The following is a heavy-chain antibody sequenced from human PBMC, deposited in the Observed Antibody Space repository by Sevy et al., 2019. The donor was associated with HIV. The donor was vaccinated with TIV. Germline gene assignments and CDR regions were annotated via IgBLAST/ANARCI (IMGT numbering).Heavy chain of an antibody. CDR2: ISGSGGST. D-gene: IGHD3-10*01. V-gene: IGHV3-23*01. J-gene: IGHJ5*02. CDR1: GFTFSSYA. Sequence: GGSLRLACAASGFTFSSYAMSWVRRAPGKGLEWVSAISGSGGSTDYADSVKGRFTISRDNSKNTLYLQMNSLRAEDTAVYYCAKDRAKRIRGVIINWFDPWVQGTLVTVSS. CDR3: AKDRAKRIRGVIINWFDP.